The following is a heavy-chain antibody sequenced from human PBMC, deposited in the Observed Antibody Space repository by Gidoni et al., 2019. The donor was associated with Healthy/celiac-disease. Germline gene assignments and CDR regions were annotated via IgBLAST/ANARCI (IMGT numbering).Heavy chain of an antibody. CDR3: AKNNWNRLGYFDY. Sequence: EVQLLESGGGLVQPGGSLRLSCAASGSTFSNYAMSWVRQAPGKGLEWVSAISGSGSSTYYADSGKGRFTISRDNSKNTLYLQMNSLRAEDTAVYYCAKNNWNRLGYFDYWGQGTLVTVSS. D-gene: IGHD1-1*01. V-gene: IGHV3-23*01. J-gene: IGHJ4*02. CDR1: GSTFSNYA. CDR2: ISGSGSST.